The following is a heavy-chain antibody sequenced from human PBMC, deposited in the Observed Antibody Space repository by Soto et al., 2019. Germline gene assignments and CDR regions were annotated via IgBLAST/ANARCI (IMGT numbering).Heavy chain of an antibody. D-gene: IGHD2-15*01. CDR3: ARGPVGRAVPSGEVVNYFDY. CDR1: GDSVSSNSAA. Sequence: PSQTLSLTCAISGDSVSSNSAAWNWIRQSPSRGLEWLGRTYYRSKWYNDYAVSVKSRITINPDTSKNQFSLQLNSVTPEDTAVYYCARGPVGRAVPSGEVVNYFDYWGQGTLVTVSS. J-gene: IGHJ4*02. V-gene: IGHV6-1*01. CDR2: TYYRSKWYN.